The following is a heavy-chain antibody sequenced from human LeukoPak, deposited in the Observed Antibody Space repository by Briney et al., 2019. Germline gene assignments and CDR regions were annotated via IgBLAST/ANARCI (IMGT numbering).Heavy chain of an antibody. D-gene: IGHD3-10*01. V-gene: IGHV3-30-3*01. CDR2: ISYDGSNK. Sequence: PGGSLRLSCAASGFTFSSYAMHWVRQAPGKGLEWVAVISYDGSNKYYADSVKGRFTISRDNSKNTLYLQMNSLRAEDTAVYYCARVSGWGQGTLVTVSS. J-gene: IGHJ4*02. CDR1: GFTFSSYA. CDR3: ARVSG.